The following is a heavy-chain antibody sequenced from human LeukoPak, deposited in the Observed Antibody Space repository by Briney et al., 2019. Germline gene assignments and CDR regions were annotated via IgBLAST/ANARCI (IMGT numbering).Heavy chain of an antibody. V-gene: IGHV4-59*01. J-gene: IGHJ4*02. D-gene: IGHD3-10*01. CDR2: INYSGST. CDR3: ARGTLVRGVIGY. CDR1: GGSISSYY. Sequence: SETLSLTCTVSGGSISSYYWSWIRQPPGKGLEWIGYINYSGSTNYNPSLKSRVTISVDTSKNQFSLKLSSVTAADTAVYYCARGTLVRGVIGYWGQGTLVTVSS.